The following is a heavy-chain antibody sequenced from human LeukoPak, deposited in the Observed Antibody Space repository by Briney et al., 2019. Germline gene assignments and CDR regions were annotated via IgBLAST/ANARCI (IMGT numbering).Heavy chain of an antibody. J-gene: IGHJ4*02. CDR3: ARDYGGSSPFDY. CDR1: GFTFSAYN. Sequence: GGSLRLSCAASGFTFSAYNMNWVRQAPGKGLEWVSSISSSSTYIYYADSVKGRFTISRDNAKNSLYLQMNSLRAEDTAVYYCARDYGGSSPFDYWGQGTLVTVSS. D-gene: IGHD4-23*01. V-gene: IGHV3-21*01. CDR2: ISSSSTYI.